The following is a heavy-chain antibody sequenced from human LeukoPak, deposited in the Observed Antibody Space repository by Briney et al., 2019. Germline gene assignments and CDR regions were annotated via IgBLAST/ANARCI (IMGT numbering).Heavy chain of an antibody. Sequence: SETLSLTCTVSGGSISSYYWSWIRQHPGKGLEWIGYIYYSGSTYYNPSLKSRVTISVDTSKNQFSLKLSSVTAADTAVYYCARERRYFDWQGGAFDIWGQGTMVTVSS. CDR1: GGSISSYY. CDR2: IYYSGST. V-gene: IGHV4-59*06. D-gene: IGHD3-9*01. J-gene: IGHJ3*02. CDR3: ARERRYFDWQGGAFDI.